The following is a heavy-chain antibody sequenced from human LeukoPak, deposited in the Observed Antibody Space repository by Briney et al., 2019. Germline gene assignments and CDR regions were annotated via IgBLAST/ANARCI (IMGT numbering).Heavy chain of an antibody. CDR2: ISYDGSNK. CDR3: AKDPKLYDFWSGLRQNYFDY. Sequence: GGSLRLSCAASGFTFSSYGMHWVRQAPGKGLEWVAVISYDGSNKYYADSVEGRFTISRDNSKNTLYLQMNSLRAEDTAVYYCAKDPKLYDFWSGLRQNYFDYWGQGTLVTVSS. D-gene: IGHD3-3*01. J-gene: IGHJ4*02. CDR1: GFTFSSYG. V-gene: IGHV3-30*18.